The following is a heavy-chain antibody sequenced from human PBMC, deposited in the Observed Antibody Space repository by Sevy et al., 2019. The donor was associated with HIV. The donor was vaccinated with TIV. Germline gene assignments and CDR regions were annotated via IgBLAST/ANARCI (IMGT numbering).Heavy chain of an antibody. CDR1: GFTLSSYG. V-gene: IGHV3-30*18. J-gene: IGHJ4*02. Sequence: GGSLRLSCSASGFTLSSYGMHWVRQAPGKGLEWVAVISYDGSNKYYAHSVKGRFTISRDNSKNTLYLQMNSLRAEDTAVYYCAKARWSIAVAGWYYFDYWGQGTLVTVSS. CDR2: ISYDGSNK. CDR3: AKARWSIAVAGWYYFDY. D-gene: IGHD6-19*01.